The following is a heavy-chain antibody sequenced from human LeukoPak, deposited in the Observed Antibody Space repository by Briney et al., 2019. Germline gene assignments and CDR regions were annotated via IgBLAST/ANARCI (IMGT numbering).Heavy chain of an antibody. Sequence: GGSLRLSCAASGFTFSSYAMSWVRQAPGKGLEWVSAISGSGGSTYYADSVKGRFTISRDNSKNTLYLQMNSLRAEDTAVYYCAKVSSYYYYYYMDVWGKGTTVTVSS. V-gene: IGHV3-23*01. D-gene: IGHD6-6*01. CDR2: ISGSGGST. J-gene: IGHJ6*03. CDR1: GFTFSSYA. CDR3: AKVSSYYYYYYMDV.